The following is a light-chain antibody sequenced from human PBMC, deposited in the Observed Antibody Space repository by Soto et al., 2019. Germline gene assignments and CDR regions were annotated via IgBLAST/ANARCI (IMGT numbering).Light chain of an antibody. J-gene: IGKJ2*01. CDR3: QQYNSYSYT. CDR2: ATS. Sequence: DIQMTQSPSTLSASFGDRVTITCWASQTISSWLAWYQQKKGKAPKLLIYATSSLQSGVPSRFSGSGYGTEFNLTISSLQPDDFATYYCQQYNSYSYTFGQGTKVDIK. CDR1: QTISSW. V-gene: IGKV1-5*01.